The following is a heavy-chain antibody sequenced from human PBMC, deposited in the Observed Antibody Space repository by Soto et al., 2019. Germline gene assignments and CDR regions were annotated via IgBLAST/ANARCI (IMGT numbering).Heavy chain of an antibody. CDR2: ISCYNHDT. V-gene: IGHV1-18*01. CDR3: ARDPSNTSGNKLYLDY. Sequence: QVHLVQSGAELKKSGASVRVSCKTSGYTYNRYGITWVRQAPGRGLELLGWISCYNHDTIYAQKVRSRLSMATDTSTSTAYMELRSLTSDDTAVYYCARDPSNTSGNKLYLDYWGQGTPATVSS. D-gene: IGHD2-2*01. J-gene: IGHJ4*02. CDR1: GYTYNRYG.